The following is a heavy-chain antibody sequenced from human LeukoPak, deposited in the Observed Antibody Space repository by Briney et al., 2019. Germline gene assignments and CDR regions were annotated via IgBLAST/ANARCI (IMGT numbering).Heavy chain of an antibody. CDR3: ARSVVTVGVYCYYYMDV. CDR2: IYYSGST. CDR1: GGSISSYY. D-gene: IGHD2-21*02. Sequence: PSETLSLTCTVSGGSISSYYWSWIRQPPGKGLEWIGYIYYSGSTNYNPYLKSRVTISVDTSKNQFSLKLSSVTAADTAVYYCARSVVTVGVYCYYYMDVWGKGTTVTVSS. V-gene: IGHV4-59*01. J-gene: IGHJ6*03.